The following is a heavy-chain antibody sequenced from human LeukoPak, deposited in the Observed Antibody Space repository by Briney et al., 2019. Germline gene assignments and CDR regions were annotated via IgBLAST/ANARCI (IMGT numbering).Heavy chain of an antibody. CDR1: GFTFSSYG. Sequence: GGSLRLSCAASGFTFSSYGMHWVRQAPGKGLEWVAVISYDGSNKYYADSVKGRFTISRDSSKNTLYLQMNSLRAEDTAVYYCAKETLYCSSTSCYSYFDYWGQGTLVTVSS. V-gene: IGHV3-30*18. J-gene: IGHJ4*02. CDR3: AKETLYCSSTSCYSYFDY. D-gene: IGHD2-2*01. CDR2: ISYDGSNK.